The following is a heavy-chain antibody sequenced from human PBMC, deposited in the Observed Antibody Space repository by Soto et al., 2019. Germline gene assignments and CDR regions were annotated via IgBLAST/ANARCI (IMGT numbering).Heavy chain of an antibody. CDR3: AREWAAAGHFYGMDV. V-gene: IGHV1-8*01. CDR1: GYTFTSYG. D-gene: IGHD6-13*01. Sequence: ASVKVSCKTSGYTFTSYGINWVRQAPGEGLEWVGWMNTNSDDTRSAQKFRGRLTLTRDKSMRAVYMKLSNLRPDDTAVYYCAREWAAAGHFYGMDVWGQGTTVTSP. CDR2: MNTNSDDT. J-gene: IGHJ6*02.